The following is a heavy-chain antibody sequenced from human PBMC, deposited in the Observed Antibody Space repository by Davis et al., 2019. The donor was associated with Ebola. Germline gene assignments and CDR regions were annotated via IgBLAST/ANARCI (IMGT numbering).Heavy chain of an antibody. D-gene: IGHD3-3*01. CDR1: GITFSSYS. CDR2: ISSSSSTI. Sequence: PGGSLRLSGAASGITFSSYSMNGVRQAPGKGLEWVSYISSSSSTIYYADSVKGRFTISRDNAKNALYLQMNSLRDEDTAVYYCSRVGRFLEWLFPGGGEGMDVWGQGPTDTVSS. CDR3: SRVGRFLEWLFPGGGEGMDV. V-gene: IGHV3-48*02. J-gene: IGHJ6*02.